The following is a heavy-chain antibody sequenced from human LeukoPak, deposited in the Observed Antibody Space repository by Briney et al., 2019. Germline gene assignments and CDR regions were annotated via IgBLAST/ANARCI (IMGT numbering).Heavy chain of an antibody. D-gene: IGHD2/OR15-2a*01. V-gene: IGHV1-2*06. CDR1: GYTFTNYH. CDR2: IYPSSGGT. Sequence: VASVEVSCQASGYTFTNYHMHWVRQAPGQGLEWMGRIYPSSGGTNYAQKFQGRITLTMDTSINTAYMELSRLRFDDTAVYYCARDLPFEDWGQGTLVTVSS. J-gene: IGHJ4*02. CDR3: ARDLPFED.